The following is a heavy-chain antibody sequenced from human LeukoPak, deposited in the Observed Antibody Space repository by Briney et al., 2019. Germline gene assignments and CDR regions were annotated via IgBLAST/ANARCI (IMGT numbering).Heavy chain of an antibody. J-gene: IGHJ4*02. CDR1: GGSISSYY. V-gene: IGHV4-4*07. D-gene: IGHD5-18*01. CDR2: IYTSGST. Sequence: PSETLSLTCTVSGGSISSYYWSWIRQPAGKGLEWIGRIYTSGSTNYNPSLKSRVTMSVDTSKNQFSLKLSSVTAADTAVYYCATRAPGYSYGPVNFDYWGQGTLVTVSS. CDR3: ATRAPGYSYGPVNFDY.